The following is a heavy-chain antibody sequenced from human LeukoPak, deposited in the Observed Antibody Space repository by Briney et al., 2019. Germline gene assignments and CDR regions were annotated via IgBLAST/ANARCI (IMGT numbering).Heavy chain of an antibody. J-gene: IGHJ4*02. CDR1: GGTFSSYA. CDR3: ASIRGYSYGSFDY. CDR2: IIPIFGTA. D-gene: IGHD5-18*01. Sequence: SVKVSCKASGGTFSSYAISWVRQAPGQGLEWMGGIIPIFGTANYAQKFQGRATITTDESTSTAYMELSSLRSEDTAVYYCASIRGYSYGSFDYWGQGTLVTVSS. V-gene: IGHV1-69*05.